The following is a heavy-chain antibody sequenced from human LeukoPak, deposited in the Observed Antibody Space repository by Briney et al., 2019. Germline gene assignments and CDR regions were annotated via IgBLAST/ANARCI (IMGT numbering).Heavy chain of an antibody. CDR1: GFTFSSYA. CDR2: ISYDGSNK. D-gene: IGHD3-22*01. Sequence: PGGSLRLSCAASGFTFSSYAMYWVRQAPGKGLEWVAVISYDGSNKYYADSVKGRFTISRDNAKNSLYLQMNSLRAEDTAVYYCATNYYDSSGYLNHLFDYWGQGTLVTVSS. CDR3: ATNYYDSSGYLNHLFDY. V-gene: IGHV3-30*04. J-gene: IGHJ4*02.